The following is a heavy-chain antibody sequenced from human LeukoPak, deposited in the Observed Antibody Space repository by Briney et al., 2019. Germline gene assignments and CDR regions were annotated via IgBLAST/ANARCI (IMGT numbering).Heavy chain of an antibody. Sequence: GGSLRLSCAASGFTSSSYGMSWVRQAPGKGLEWVSSIRGSGGNTYYADSVKGRFTISRDNSKNALYLQMNSLRAEDTAVYYCAKGTRSLYCTNGVCSSHFDYWGQGTLVTVSS. D-gene: IGHD2-8*01. CDR3: AKGTRSLYCTNGVCSSHFDY. CDR1: GFTSSSYG. J-gene: IGHJ4*02. V-gene: IGHV3-23*01. CDR2: IRGSGGNT.